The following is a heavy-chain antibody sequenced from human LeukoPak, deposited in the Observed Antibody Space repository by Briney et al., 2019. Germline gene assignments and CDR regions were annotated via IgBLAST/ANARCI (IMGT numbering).Heavy chain of an antibody. CDR3: ARANAVTTPNPDY. Sequence: SETLSLTCTVSSGSITNYYWSWIRQPPGKGLEWIGFIYYSGNTNYNPSLKSRVTISVDTSKNQFSLKLSSMTAADTAVYYCARANAVTTPNPDYWGQGTLVTVSS. J-gene: IGHJ4*02. V-gene: IGHV4-59*01. CDR2: IYYSGNT. D-gene: IGHD4-17*01. CDR1: SGSITNYY.